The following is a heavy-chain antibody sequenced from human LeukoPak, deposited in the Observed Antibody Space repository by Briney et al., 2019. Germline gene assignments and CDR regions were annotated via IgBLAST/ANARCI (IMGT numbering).Heavy chain of an antibody. J-gene: IGHJ4*02. V-gene: IGHV3-48*01. CDR1: GFTFSSYS. CDR3: ARGVRY. CDR2: ISSSSSTI. Sequence: GGSLRLSCAASGFTFSSYSMNWVRQAPGKGLERVSYISSSSSTIYYADSVKGRFTISRDNAKKSLYLQMDSLRAEDTALYYCARGVRYWGQGALVTVSS. D-gene: IGHD3-3*01.